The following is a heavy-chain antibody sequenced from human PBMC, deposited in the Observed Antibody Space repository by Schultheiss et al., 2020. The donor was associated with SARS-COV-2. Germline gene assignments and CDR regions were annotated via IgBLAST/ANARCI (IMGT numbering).Heavy chain of an antibody. CDR2: IYYSGST. V-gene: IGHV4-30-4*08. D-gene: IGHD5-12*01. CDR1: GGSISSGGYY. CDR3: ARDGEVATITRR. J-gene: IGHJ4*02. Sequence: SQTLSLTCTVSGGSISSGGYYWGWIRQPPGKGLEWIGYIYYSGSTYYNPSLKSRVTISVDKSKNQFSLKLSSVTAADTAVYYCARDGEVATITRRWGQGTLVTVSS.